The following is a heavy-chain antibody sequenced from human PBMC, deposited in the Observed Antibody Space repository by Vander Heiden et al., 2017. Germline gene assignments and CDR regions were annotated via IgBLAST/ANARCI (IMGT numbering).Heavy chain of an antibody. CDR3: ARDIPRGANYFDQ. J-gene: IGHJ1*01. Sequence: EVQLVDSGGGLVQPGESLRLSCAASGFNLGTYWMSWVRQAPGKGPEWVANIKEDGSEKNYVDSVKGRFTIFRDNTKNSLDLQMNSLRAEDTAVYYCARDIPRGANYFDQWSQGTLVIVSS. CDR1: GFNLGTYW. V-gene: IGHV3-7*03. D-gene: IGHD2-15*01. CDR2: IKEDGSEK.